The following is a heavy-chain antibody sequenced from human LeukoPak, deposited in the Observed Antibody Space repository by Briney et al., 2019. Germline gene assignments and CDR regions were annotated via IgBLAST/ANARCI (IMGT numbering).Heavy chain of an antibody. D-gene: IGHD2-8*01. J-gene: IGHJ4*02. CDR3: ARVLSGVTYYFDY. Sequence: SETLSLTCTVSGGSISSSSYYWGWIRQPPGKGLEWIGNIFYSGTTYYNPSLMSRVTISVDTSKNQFSLKMRSVTAADTAVYYCARVLSGVTYYFDYWAQETLVTVAS. V-gene: IGHV4-39*01. CDR1: GGSISSSSYY. CDR2: IFYSGTT.